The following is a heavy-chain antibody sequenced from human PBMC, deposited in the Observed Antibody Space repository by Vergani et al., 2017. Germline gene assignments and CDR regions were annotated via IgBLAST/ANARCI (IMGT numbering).Heavy chain of an antibody. V-gene: IGHV4-4*02. CDR3: ASSNYYDSSGPDAFDI. CDR2: IYHSGST. Sequence: QVQLQESGPGLVKPSGTLSLTCAVSGGSISSSNWLSWVRQPPGKGLEWVGEIYHSGSTNYNPSLKSRVTISVDKSKNQFSLKLSSVTAADTAVYYCASSNYYDSSGPDAFDIWGQGTMVTVSS. D-gene: IGHD3-22*01. CDR1: GGSISSSNW. J-gene: IGHJ3*02.